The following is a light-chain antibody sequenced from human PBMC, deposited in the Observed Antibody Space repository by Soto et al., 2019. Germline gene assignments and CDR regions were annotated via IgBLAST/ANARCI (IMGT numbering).Light chain of an antibody. CDR2: GAS. CDR1: QSVYSN. CDR3: QQYNNWPIT. V-gene: IGKV3-15*01. J-gene: IGKJ5*01. Sequence: EVVLTQSPATLSVSPGEIATLYFSASQSVYSNLAWYQEKPGQAPRLLIYGASTRATGIAARFSGSGSGTEFTLTISSLQSEDFAVYYCQQYNNWPITFGQGTRLEIK.